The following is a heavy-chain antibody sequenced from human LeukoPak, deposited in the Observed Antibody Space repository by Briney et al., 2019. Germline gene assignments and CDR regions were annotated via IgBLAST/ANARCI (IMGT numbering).Heavy chain of an antibody. V-gene: IGHV3-7*01. CDR1: GFTFSSYW. D-gene: IGHD2-2*01. CDR3: ARVLRPSSYAFDI. CDR2: IKQDGSEK. J-gene: IGHJ3*02. Sequence: PGGSLRLSCAASGFTFSSYWMSWVRQAPGKGLEWVANIKQDGSEKYYVDSVKGRFTISRDNAKNSLYLQMNSLRAEDTAVYYCARVLRPSSYAFDIWGQGTMVTVSS.